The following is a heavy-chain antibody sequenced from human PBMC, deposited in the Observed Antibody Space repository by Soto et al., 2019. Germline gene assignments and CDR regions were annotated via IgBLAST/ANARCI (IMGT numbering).Heavy chain of an antibody. V-gene: IGHV4-59*01. D-gene: IGHD6-19*01. Sequence: PSETLSLTCTVSGGSISSYYWSWIRQPPGKGLEWIGYIYYSGSTNYNPSLKSRVTISVDTSKNQFSLKLSSVTAADTAVYYCASSSGWYYFDYWGQGTLVTVSS. CDR1: GGSISSYY. CDR3: ASSSGWYYFDY. J-gene: IGHJ4*02. CDR2: IYYSGST.